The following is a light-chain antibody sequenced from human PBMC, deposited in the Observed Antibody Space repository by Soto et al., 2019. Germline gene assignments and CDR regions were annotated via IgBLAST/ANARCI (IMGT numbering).Light chain of an antibody. CDR2: GVS. Sequence: EIVLKQSPGTLSLSPGERATLSCRASQSVTNNQFAWFRQKPGQAPRLLIWGVSNRATGIPERFSGSGSGTGFALTISRLEPEEFVVFYCLQYGSTPPTFGQGTKVELK. CDR1: QSVTNNQ. J-gene: IGKJ1*01. V-gene: IGKV3-20*01. CDR3: LQYGSTPPT.